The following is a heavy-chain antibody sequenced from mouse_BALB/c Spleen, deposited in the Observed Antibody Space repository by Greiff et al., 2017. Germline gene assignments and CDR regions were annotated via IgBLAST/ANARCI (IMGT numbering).Heavy chain of an antibody. J-gene: IGHJ4*01. V-gene: IGHV3-2*02. CDR3: ARLDYYGLDY. D-gene: IGHD1-1*01. CDR1: GYSITSDYA. CDR2: ISYSGST. Sequence: DVQLQESGPGLVKPSQSLSFTCTVTGYSITSDYAWNWIRQFPGNKLEWMGYISYSGSTSYNPSLKSRISITRDTSKNQFFLQLNSVTTEDTATYYCARLDYYGLDYWGQGTSVTVSS.